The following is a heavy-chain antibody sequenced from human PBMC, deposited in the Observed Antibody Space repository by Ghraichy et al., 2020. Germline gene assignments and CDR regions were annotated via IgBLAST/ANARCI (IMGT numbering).Heavy chain of an antibody. CDR2: IYYSGST. CDR3: SRALSSSWYAYYYYYGMDV. Sequence: SETLSLTCTVSGGSISSYYWSWIRQPPGKGLEWIGYIYYSGSTNYNPSLKSRVTISVDTSKNQFSLKLSSVTAADTAVYYCSRALSSSWYAYYYYYGMDVWGQGTTVTVSS. D-gene: IGHD6-13*01. CDR1: GGSISSYY. V-gene: IGHV4-59*01. J-gene: IGHJ6*02.